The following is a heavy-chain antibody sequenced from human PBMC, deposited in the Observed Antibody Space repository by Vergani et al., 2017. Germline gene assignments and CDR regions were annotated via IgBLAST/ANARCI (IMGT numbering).Heavy chain of an antibody. V-gene: IGHV4-59*01. CDR2: IYYSGST. Sequence: QVQLQESGPGLVKPSETLSLTCTVSGGSISSYYWSWIRQPPGKGLEWIGYIYYSGSTNYNPSLKSRVTISVDTSKNQFSLKLSSVTAADTAVYYCARVPYNWKNYFDYWGQGTLVTVSS. CDR3: ARVPYNWKNYFDY. D-gene: IGHD1-20*01. J-gene: IGHJ4*02. CDR1: GGSISSYY.